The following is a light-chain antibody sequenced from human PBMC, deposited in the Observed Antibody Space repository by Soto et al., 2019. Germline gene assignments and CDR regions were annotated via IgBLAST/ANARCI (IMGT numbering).Light chain of an antibody. V-gene: IGKV1-5*03. CDR3: QHYTNYPWT. CDR1: QSISSW. CDR2: KAS. J-gene: IGKJ1*01. Sequence: DIQMTQSPSILSASVGDRVTITCRASQSISSWLAWYQQKPGKAPNLLIYKASHLENGVPSRFSGSGSGTEFTLTISSLRPGDFATYYCQHYTNYPWTFGQGTKVDIX.